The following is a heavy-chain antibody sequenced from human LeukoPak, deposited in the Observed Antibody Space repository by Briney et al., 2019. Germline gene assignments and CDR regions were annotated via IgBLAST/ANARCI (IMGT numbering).Heavy chain of an antibody. D-gene: IGHD2-2*01. Sequence: TSETLSLTCAVSGYSISSGYYWGWIGQPPGKGLEWIGSIYHSGSTRYNSSLKSRITISVDTSKNQFSLKLTSVTAADTAMYYCARQWQSTGFDYWGQRTLVTVSS. CDR2: IYHSGST. V-gene: IGHV4-38-2*01. J-gene: IGHJ4*02. CDR3: ARQWQSTGFDY. CDR1: GYSISSGYY.